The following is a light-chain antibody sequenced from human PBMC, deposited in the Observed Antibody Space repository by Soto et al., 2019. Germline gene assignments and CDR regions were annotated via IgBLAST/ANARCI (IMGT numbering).Light chain of an antibody. Sequence: HSALTQPASVSGSPGQSITISCTGTSSDVGSYNYVSWYQQHPGKAPKLMIFEVSNRPSGISNRFSGSKSGNTASLTISGLQAEDEADYYCTSYTSGTYVFGTGTKLTVL. J-gene: IGLJ1*01. CDR1: SSDVGSYNY. V-gene: IGLV2-14*01. CDR2: EVS. CDR3: TSYTSGTYV.